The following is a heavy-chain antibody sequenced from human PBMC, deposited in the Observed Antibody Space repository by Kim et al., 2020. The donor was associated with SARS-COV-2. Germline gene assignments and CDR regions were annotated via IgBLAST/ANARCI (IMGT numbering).Heavy chain of an antibody. CDR3: ARGGTTVTTIDWFDP. Sequence: DAVKGRFTNSRDNSKNTLYLQMNSLRAEDTAVYYCARGGTTVTTIDWFDPWGQGTLVTVSS. J-gene: IGHJ5*02. V-gene: IGHV3-30*04. D-gene: IGHD4-17*01.